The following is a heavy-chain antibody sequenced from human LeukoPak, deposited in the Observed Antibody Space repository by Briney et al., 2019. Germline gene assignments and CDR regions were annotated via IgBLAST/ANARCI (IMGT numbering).Heavy chain of an antibody. Sequence: GGSLSLSCAASGFTFSNSAMRWVRQAPGKGLEWVSTISSGGGSTYYADSVKGRFTISRDDTKNTLYLQLTSLRAEDTATYYWCNDYCSGGACYFFVYCGQGALVTVSS. D-gene: IGHD2-15*01. CDR3: CNDYCSGGACYFFVY. J-gene: IGHJ4*02. CDR2: ISSGGGST. CDR1: GFTFSNSA. V-gene: IGHV3-23*01.